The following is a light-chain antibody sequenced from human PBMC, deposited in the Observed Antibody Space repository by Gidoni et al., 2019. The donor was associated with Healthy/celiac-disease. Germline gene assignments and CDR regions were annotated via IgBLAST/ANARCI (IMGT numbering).Light chain of an antibody. J-gene: IGKJ1*01. CDR3: QQDYNLPWP. Sequence: EIVMTQSPATLSLSPGERATLSCRASQSVSSSYLSWYQQKPGQAPRLLIYGASTRATGIPARFSGSGSGTDFTLTISSLQPEDFAVYYCQQDYNLPWPFGQGTKVEIK. V-gene: IGKV3D-7*01. CDR1: QSVSSSY. CDR2: GAS.